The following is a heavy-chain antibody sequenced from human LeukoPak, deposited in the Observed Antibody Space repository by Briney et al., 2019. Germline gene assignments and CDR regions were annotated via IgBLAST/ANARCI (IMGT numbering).Heavy chain of an antibody. D-gene: IGHD3-10*01. CDR3: ARGHLTMVRL. V-gene: IGHV1-2*02. CDR1: GYTFTGYY. Sequence: ASVKVSCKASGYTFTGYYMHWVRQAPGQGLEWMGWINPNSGGTNYAQKFQGRVTMARDTSISTAYMELSSLRSEDTAVYYCARGHLTMVRLWGQGTLVTVSS. J-gene: IGHJ4*02. CDR2: INPNSGGT.